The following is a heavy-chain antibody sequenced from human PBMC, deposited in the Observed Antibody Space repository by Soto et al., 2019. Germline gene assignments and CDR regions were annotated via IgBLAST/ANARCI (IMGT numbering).Heavy chain of an antibody. CDR3: ARGYGSDWEFLDY. Sequence: QVQLQQWGAGLLKASETLSLTCAMSGGSFSGYYWSWIRQPPGKGLEWIGEINHSGSTNYNPSLKSRVTISVDTSKNEFSLRLISVTAADTAVYFCARGYGSDWEFLDYWGQGTLVTVSS. D-gene: IGHD6-19*01. V-gene: IGHV4-34*01. J-gene: IGHJ4*02. CDR1: GGSFSGYY. CDR2: INHSGST.